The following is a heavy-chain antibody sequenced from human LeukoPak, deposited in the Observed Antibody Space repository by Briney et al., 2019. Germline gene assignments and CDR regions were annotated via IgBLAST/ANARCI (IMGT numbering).Heavy chain of an antibody. Sequence: SETLSLTCAVYGGSFSGYYWSWIRQPPGKGLEWIGEINHSGSTNYNPSLKSRVTISVDTSKNQFSLKLSSVTAADTAVYYCARTTSGYYYSFDYWGQGTLVTVSS. CDR2: INHSGST. D-gene: IGHD3-22*01. J-gene: IGHJ4*02. CDR3: ARTTSGYYYSFDY. CDR1: GGSFSGYY. V-gene: IGHV4-34*01.